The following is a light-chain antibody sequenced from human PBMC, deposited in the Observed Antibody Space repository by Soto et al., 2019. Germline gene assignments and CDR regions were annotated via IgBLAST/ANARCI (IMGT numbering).Light chain of an antibody. CDR1: QGISNY. CDR2: AAS. J-gene: IGKJ3*01. V-gene: IGKV1-27*01. Sequence: DIQMTQSPSSLSASVGDRVTITCRASQGISNYLAWYQQKPGKVPKLLIYAASTLQSGVPSRFSGRGSGTDFILTIGSLQPEDVATYYCQKYKSAPFFTFGPGTKVDI. CDR3: QKYKSAPFFT.